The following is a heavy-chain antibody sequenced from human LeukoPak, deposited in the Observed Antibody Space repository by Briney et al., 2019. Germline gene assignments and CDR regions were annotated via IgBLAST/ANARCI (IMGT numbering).Heavy chain of an antibody. V-gene: IGHV3-7*01. Sequence: GGSLRLSCAASGFNFSSYWMSWVRQAPGKGLEWVANIEEDGSEKYYVDSVKGRFTISRDNAKSSLYMQMNSLRAEDTAVYYCAREGGDIADTGFDYWGQGTLVTVSS. CDR1: GFNFSSYW. CDR2: IEEDGSEK. CDR3: AREGGDIADTGFDY. D-gene: IGHD2-15*01. J-gene: IGHJ4*02.